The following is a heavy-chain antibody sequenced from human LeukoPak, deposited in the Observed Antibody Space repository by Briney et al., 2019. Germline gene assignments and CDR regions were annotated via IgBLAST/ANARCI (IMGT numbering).Heavy chain of an antibody. CDR1: GFTVSSSY. CDR2: IYSGGST. CDR3: ARDSTVTTPYFDY. D-gene: IGHD4-17*01. V-gene: IGHV3-53*01. Sequence: GGSLRLSCAASGFTVSSSYMIWVRQAPGKGLEWVSVIYSGGSTYYADSVKGRFTISRDNSKNTLYLQMNSLRAEDTAVYYCARDSTVTTPYFDYWGQGTLVTVAS. J-gene: IGHJ4*02.